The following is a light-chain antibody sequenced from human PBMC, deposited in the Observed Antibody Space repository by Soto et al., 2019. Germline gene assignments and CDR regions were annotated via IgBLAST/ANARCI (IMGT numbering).Light chain of an antibody. J-gene: IGKJ2*01. CDR1: QSVLYSSNNKNY. CDR2: WAS. V-gene: IGKV4-1*01. CDR3: QQHYNTQYT. Sequence: DIVMTQSPDSLAVSLGERATINCKSSQSVLYSSNNKNYLAWYQQKPGQPPKLLIYWASTRESGVPDRFSGSRSGTDFNLTISSLQTEDVAVYYYQQHYNTQYTFGQGTKLEIK.